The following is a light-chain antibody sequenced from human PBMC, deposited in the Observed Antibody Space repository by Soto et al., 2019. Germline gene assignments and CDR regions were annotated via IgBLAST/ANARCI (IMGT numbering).Light chain of an antibody. Sequence: QSVLTPPASVSGSPGQSITISCTGTSSDVGSYNLVSWYQQHPGKAPKLMIYEGSKRPSGGSNRFSGSKSGNTASLTISWLQAEDEADYYCCSYAGSSTWVFGGGTKLTVL. CDR2: EGS. J-gene: IGLJ3*02. CDR3: CSYAGSSTWV. CDR1: SSDVGSYNL. V-gene: IGLV2-23*01.